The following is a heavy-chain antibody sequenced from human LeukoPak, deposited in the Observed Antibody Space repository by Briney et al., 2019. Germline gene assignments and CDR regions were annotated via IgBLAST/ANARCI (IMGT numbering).Heavy chain of an antibody. CDR2: LSADNGNT. CDR3: AILLAAFEI. J-gene: IGHJ3*02. V-gene: IGHV1-18*01. D-gene: IGHD3-10*01. Sequence: ASVKVSCKASGYTFTSDGTSRGRQAPGQGLEWMGWLSADNGNTNYAQKLQGRVTMATDTSTSTAYMELRSLRSDDTAVYYCAILLAAFEIWGQGTMVTVSS. CDR1: GYTFTSDG.